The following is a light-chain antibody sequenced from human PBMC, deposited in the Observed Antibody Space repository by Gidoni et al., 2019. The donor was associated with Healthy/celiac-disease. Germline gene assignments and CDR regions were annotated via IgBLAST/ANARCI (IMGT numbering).Light chain of an antibody. CDR1: SSDVGGYNY. J-gene: IGLJ1*01. V-gene: IGLV2-14*01. CDR2: EVS. CDR3: SSYTSSSTQI. Sequence: QSALTQPASVSGSPGQSITISCTGTSSDVGGYNYVSWYQQHPGKAPKLMIYEVSNRPSVVPDRFSGSKSGNTASLTISGLQAEDEADYYCSSYTSSSTQIFGTGTKVTVL.